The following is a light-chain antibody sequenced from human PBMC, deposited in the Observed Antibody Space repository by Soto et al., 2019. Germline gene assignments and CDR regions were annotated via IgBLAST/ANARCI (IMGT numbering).Light chain of an antibody. J-gene: IGLJ1*01. CDR1: SSDVGHNKY. V-gene: IGLV2-14*01. CDR3: SLYTTDSLYV. Sequence: QSVLTQPASVSGSPGQSITISCTGTSSDVGHNKYVSWYQQYPGKVPKLLINEVSNRPSGVSACFSGSKSGNTASLNISGFLAEDEAYYFCSLYTTDSLYVFGSVTKVTVL. CDR2: EVS.